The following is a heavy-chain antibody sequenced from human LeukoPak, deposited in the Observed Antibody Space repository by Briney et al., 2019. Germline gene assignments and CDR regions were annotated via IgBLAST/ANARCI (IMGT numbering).Heavy chain of an antibody. D-gene: IGHD3-22*01. V-gene: IGHV4-59*08. Sequence: ESSETLSLTCTVSGGSISSYYWSWIRQPPGKGLEWIGYIYYSGSTNYNPSLKSRVTISVDTSKNQFSLKLSSVTAADTAVYYCASSGYYYDSSGYYQDYWGQGTLVTVSS. CDR3: ASSGYYYDSSGYYQDY. J-gene: IGHJ4*02. CDR1: GGSISSYY. CDR2: IYYSGST.